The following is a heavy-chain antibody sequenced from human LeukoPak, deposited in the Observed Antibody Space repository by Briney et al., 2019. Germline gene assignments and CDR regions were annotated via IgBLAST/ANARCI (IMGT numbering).Heavy chain of an antibody. D-gene: IGHD3-10*01. Sequence: GGSLRLSCAASGFTFSSYAMSWVRQAPGKGLEWVSAISGSGGSTYYADSVKGRFTISRDNSKNTLYLQMNSLRAEDTAVYYCANALTPLVRGVIFYDYWGQGTLVTVSS. CDR3: ANALTPLVRGVIFYDY. CDR2: ISGSGGST. CDR1: GFTFSSYA. J-gene: IGHJ4*02. V-gene: IGHV3-23*01.